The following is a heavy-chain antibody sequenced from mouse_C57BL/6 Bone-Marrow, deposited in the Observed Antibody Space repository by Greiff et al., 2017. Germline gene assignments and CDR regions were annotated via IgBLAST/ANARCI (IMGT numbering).Heavy chain of an antibody. J-gene: IGHJ2*01. CDR1: GYSFTDYN. Sequence: EVKLQESGPELVKPGASVKISCKASGYSFTDYNMNWVKQSNGKSLEWIGVINPNYGTTSYNQKFKGKATLTVDQSSSTAYMQRNSLTSEDSAVYYCATYYGSSGYYFDYWGQGTTLTVSS. V-gene: IGHV1-39*01. CDR2: INPNYGTT. CDR3: ATYYGSSGYYFDY. D-gene: IGHD1-1*01.